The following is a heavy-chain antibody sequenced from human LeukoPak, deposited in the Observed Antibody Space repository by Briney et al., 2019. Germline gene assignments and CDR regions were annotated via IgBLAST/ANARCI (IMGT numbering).Heavy chain of an antibody. J-gene: IGHJ4*02. CDR2: IYYSGST. Sequence: PSETLSLTCTVSGGSISSDYWTWIRQSPGKGLEWIGYIYYSGSTNYNPSLKSRATISVDTSKNQFSLKLTSVTAADTAVYYCARAGNWNDLDYWGQGTLVTVSS. V-gene: IGHV4-59*01. CDR3: ARAGNWNDLDY. CDR1: GGSISSDY. D-gene: IGHD1-1*01.